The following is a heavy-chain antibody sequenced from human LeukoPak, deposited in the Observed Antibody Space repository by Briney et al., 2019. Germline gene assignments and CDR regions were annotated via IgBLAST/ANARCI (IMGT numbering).Heavy chain of an antibody. J-gene: IGHJ4*02. CDR2: ISAYNGNT. V-gene: IGHV1-18*01. CDR1: GYTFTSYG. CDR3: ARNLYYYGSGSYNLFDY. Sequence: AASVKVSFKASGYTFTSYGISWVRQAPGQGLEWMGWISAYNGNTNYAQKLQGRVTMTTDTSTSTAYMELRSLRSDDTAVYYCARNLYYYGSGSYNLFDYWGQGTLVTVSS. D-gene: IGHD3-10*01.